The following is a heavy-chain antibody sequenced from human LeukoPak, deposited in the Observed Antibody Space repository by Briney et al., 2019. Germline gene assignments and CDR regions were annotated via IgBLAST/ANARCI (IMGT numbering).Heavy chain of an antibody. Sequence: SQTLSLTCAISGDSVSSNSAAWNWIRQSPSRGLEWLGRTYYRSKWYNDYAVSVKSRITINPATSKNQFSLQLTSVTPEDTAVYYCARDIVLNSGYEGTNWFDPWGQGTLVTVSS. J-gene: IGHJ5*02. CDR2: TYYRSKWYN. D-gene: IGHD5-12*01. V-gene: IGHV6-1*01. CDR1: GDSVSSNSAA. CDR3: ARDIVLNSGYEGTNWFDP.